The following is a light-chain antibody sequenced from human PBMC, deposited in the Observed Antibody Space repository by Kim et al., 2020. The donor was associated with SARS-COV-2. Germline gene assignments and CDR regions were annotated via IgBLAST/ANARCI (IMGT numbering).Light chain of an antibody. CDR2: YDT. CDR1: KIGGKG. Sequence: SYELTQPPSVSVAPGKTARITCGGNKIGGKGVNWYQQKPGQAPVLVIYYDTDRPSGIPERCSGSNSGNTATLTISRVEAGDEADYYCQVWDSSSDHVVFGGGTQLTVL. J-gene: IGLJ2*01. CDR3: QVWDSSSDHVV. V-gene: IGLV3-21*04.